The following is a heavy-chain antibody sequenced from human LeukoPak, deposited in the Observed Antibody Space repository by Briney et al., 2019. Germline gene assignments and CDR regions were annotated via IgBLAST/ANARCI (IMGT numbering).Heavy chain of an antibody. CDR3: ARPGYSSSWYYYHMDV. Sequence: GGSLRLSCAASGFTFSTYSMTWVRQAPGKGLEWVSSFTSRSRSIYYADSVKGRFTISRDNAKNSLYLQMNSLRAEDTAVYYCARPGYSSSWYYYHMDVWGKGTTVTVSS. CDR1: GFTFSTYS. J-gene: IGHJ6*03. CDR2: FTSRSRSI. D-gene: IGHD6-13*01. V-gene: IGHV3-21*01.